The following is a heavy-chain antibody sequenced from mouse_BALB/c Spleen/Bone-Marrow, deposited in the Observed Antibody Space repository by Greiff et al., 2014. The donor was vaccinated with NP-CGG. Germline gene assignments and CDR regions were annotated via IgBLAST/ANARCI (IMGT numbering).Heavy chain of an antibody. CDR3: ANDWFAY. Sequence: VQLQQPGAELVKPGASVKLSCTASGFNIKDTYMHWVKQRPEQGLEWIGRIDPANGNTKYDPKFQGKATITADTSSNTAHLHFSSLTSEDTAVYYCANDWFAYWGQGTLVTVSA. CDR1: GFNIKDTY. CDR2: IDPANGNT. J-gene: IGHJ3*01. V-gene: IGHV14-3*02. D-gene: IGHD2-3*01.